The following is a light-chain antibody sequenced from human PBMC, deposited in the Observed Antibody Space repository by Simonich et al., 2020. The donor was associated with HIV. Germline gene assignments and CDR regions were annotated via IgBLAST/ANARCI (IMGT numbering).Light chain of an antibody. CDR1: QSLLHSNGHNY. Sequence: DIVMTQSPLSLPFTPGEPASISCRSSQSLLHSNGHNYLDWYLQKPGQSPQLLIYLGSNRASGVPDRFSGSGSGTDFTLKISRVEAEDVGVYYCMQALQTPFTFGPGTKVDIK. J-gene: IGKJ3*01. V-gene: IGKV2-28*01. CDR2: LGS. CDR3: MQALQTPFT.